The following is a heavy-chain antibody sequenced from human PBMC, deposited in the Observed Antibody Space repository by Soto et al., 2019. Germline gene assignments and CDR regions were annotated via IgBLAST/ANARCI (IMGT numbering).Heavy chain of an antibody. D-gene: IGHD3-9*01. J-gene: IGHJ6*02. CDR3: ARDYYDFLTGYTGPNYYGMDV. CDR1: GYTFTSYY. Sequence: ASVKVSCKASGYTFTSYYLHWVRQAPGQVLEGKGIINPSGGITSYAQKFQGRVTMTRATSTSTVYMELSSLRSEDTAVYYCARDYYDFLTGYTGPNYYGMDVWGQGTTVTVSS. V-gene: IGHV1-46*01. CDR2: INPSGGIT.